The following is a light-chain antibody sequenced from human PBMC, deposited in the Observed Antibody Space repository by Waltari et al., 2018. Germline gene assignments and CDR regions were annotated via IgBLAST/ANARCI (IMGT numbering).Light chain of an antibody. CDR3: QHYVRLPAT. CDR1: QSVRRA. J-gene: IGKJ1*01. CDR2: GAS. Sequence: EIVLTQSPGSLSSSPGERVTLSCRASQSVRRALAWYRHKPGQAPRLLIFGASNRATGIPDRLSGSGSETDFSLTISRLEPEDFAVYYCQHYVRLPATFGRGTKVEIK. V-gene: IGKV3-20*01.